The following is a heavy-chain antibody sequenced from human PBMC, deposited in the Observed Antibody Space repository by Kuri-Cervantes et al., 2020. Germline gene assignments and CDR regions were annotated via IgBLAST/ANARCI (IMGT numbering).Heavy chain of an antibody. CDR1: GGSVSSGSYY. D-gene: IGHD1-26*01. V-gene: IGHV4-61*01. Sequence: SETLSLTCTVSGGSVSSGSYYWSWIRQPPGKGLEWIGYIYYSGSTNYNPSLKSRVTISVDTSKNQFSLKLGSVTAEDAAVYYCARVDSGSFYYYFSYWGQGTLVTVSS. CDR3: ARVDSGSFYYYFSY. CDR2: IYYSGST. J-gene: IGHJ4*02.